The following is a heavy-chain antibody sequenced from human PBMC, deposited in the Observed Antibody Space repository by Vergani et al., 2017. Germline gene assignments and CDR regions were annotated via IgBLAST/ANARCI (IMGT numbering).Heavy chain of an antibody. D-gene: IGHD2-15*01. CDR2: ISASGNA. CDR3: ARRSGGYYSGGKVHPLRTAFDV. V-gene: IGHV4-61*02. CDR1: GGSISAGYYF. J-gene: IGHJ3*01. Sequence: QVQLQASGPGRVKPSQTLSLTCTMSGGSISAGYYFWSWIRQPAGKGLEWLGHISASGNASHSPSLKTRVFMSVDTSKSQFSLTVTSVTAADTAIYFCARRSGGYYSGGKVHPLRTAFDVWGHGTVVTVSS.